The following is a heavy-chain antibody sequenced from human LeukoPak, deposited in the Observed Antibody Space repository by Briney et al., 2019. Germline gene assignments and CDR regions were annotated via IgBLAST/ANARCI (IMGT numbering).Heavy chain of an antibody. J-gene: IGHJ3*02. Sequence: ASVKVSCKASGYTFTSYYMHWVRQAPGQGLEWMGIINPSGGSTSYAQKFQGRVTMTRDTSTSTVYMELSSLRSEDTAVYYCAREVQNYYDSSGPLEEAFDIWGQGTMVTVSS. V-gene: IGHV1-46*01. D-gene: IGHD3-22*01. CDR3: AREVQNYYDSSGPLEEAFDI. CDR1: GYTFTSYY. CDR2: INPSGGST.